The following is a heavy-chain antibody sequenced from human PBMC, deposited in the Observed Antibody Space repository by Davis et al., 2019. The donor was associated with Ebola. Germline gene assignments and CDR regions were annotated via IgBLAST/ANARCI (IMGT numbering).Heavy chain of an antibody. V-gene: IGHV3-30*02. Sequence: GESLKISCAASGFTFSTYWMSWVRQAPGKGLEWVAYIDHDESNEYYAESVKGRFTISRDNSKSTLNLQMNSLRLEDTAIYYCAKGGRTSGAFEIWGQGTKVTVSS. CDR2: IDHDESNE. J-gene: IGHJ3*02. CDR1: GFTFSTYW. D-gene: IGHD3-16*01. CDR3: AKGGRTSGAFEI.